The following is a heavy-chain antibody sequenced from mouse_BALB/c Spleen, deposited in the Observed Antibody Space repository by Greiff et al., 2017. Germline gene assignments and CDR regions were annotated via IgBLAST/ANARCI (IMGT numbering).Heavy chain of an antibody. V-gene: IGHV1-80*01. CDR1: GYAFSSYW. J-gene: IGHJ3*01. CDR2: IYPGDGDT. Sequence: VQLQQSGAELVRPGSSVKISCKASGYAFSSYWMNWVKQRPGQGLEWIGQIYPGDGDTNYNGKFKGKATLTADKSSSTAYMQLSSLTSEDSAVYFCARGDYGSSFAYWGQGTLVTVSA. CDR3: ARGDYGSSFAY. D-gene: IGHD1-1*01.